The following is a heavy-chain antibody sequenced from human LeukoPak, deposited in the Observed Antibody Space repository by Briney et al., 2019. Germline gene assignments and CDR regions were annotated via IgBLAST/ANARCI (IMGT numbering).Heavy chain of an antibody. Sequence: GGSLRLSCAGSGFNFADYAMSWVRQAPGEGLEWASAIIGSGDRTYYADSVKGRFTISRDNSNNTLFLQMNSLRVEDTAIYYCAKDGGSYYSGLSRLIDYWGQGILVTVSS. CDR1: GFNFADYA. J-gene: IGHJ4*02. V-gene: IGHV3-23*01. CDR2: IIGSGDRT. D-gene: IGHD1-26*01. CDR3: AKDGGSYYSGLSRLIDY.